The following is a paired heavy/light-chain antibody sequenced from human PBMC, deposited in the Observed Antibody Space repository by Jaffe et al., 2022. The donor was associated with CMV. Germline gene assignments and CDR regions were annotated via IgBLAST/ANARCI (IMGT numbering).Heavy chain of an antibody. CDR1: GYTFSEIS. Sequence: QVQLLQSGTEVKKPGASVKVSCKVSGYTFSEISIHWVRQAPGKGLEWMGGFDPEDGETVYAQNFQRRLMMTEDTSTDTVYMELSSLRSDDTAVYYCATLGFSSCGADCPAILGNWGQGTLVTVSS. J-gene: IGHJ4*02. CDR3: ATLGFSSCGADCPAILGN. CDR2: FDPEDGET. V-gene: IGHV1-24*01. D-gene: IGHD2-21*02.
Light chain of an antibody. CDR3: QQYHTIPLT. CDR2: WAS. CDR1: QSVLYSPSNKNY. Sequence: DIVMTQSPHSLTVSLGERATINCKSSQSVLYSPSNKNYLAWYQQKPGQPPKVLIYWASTRASGVPDRFSGSGSVTDFTLTISTLQAEDAAVYFCQQYHTIPLTFGGGTKVEI. J-gene: IGKJ4*01. V-gene: IGKV4-1*01.